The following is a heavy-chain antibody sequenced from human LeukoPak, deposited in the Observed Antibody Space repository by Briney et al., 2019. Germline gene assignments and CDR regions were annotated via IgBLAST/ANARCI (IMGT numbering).Heavy chain of an antibody. Sequence: SETLSLTCTVSGGSTSSYYWSWIRQPPGKGLEWIGYIYYSGSTNYNPSLKSRVTISVDTSKNQFSLTLSSVTAADPAVYYCARNPYTFDYWGQGTLVTVSS. CDR3: ARNPYTFDY. J-gene: IGHJ4*02. V-gene: IGHV4-59*01. D-gene: IGHD2-2*02. CDR1: GGSTSSYY. CDR2: IYYSGST.